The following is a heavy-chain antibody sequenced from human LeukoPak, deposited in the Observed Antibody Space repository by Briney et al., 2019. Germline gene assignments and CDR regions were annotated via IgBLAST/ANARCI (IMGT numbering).Heavy chain of an antibody. Sequence: GGSLRLSCAASGFTFSSYSMNWVRQAPGKGLEWVAYITDASTYIYYADSVKGRFTISRDNAKNSLYLQMNSLRAEDTAVYYCARGLHYDILTGSYWGQGTLVTVSA. D-gene: IGHD3-9*01. J-gene: IGHJ4*02. CDR2: ITDASTYI. CDR1: GFTFSSYS. V-gene: IGHV3-21*01. CDR3: ARGLHYDILTGSY.